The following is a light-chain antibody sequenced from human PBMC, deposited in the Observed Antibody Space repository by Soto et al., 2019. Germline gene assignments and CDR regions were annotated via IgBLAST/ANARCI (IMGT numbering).Light chain of an antibody. J-gene: IGLJ1*01. CDR1: SRDVGDYNY. CDR3: SSYTTSSTDYV. Sequence: QSPLTQPASVFGSPVQAITISCPGTSRDVGDYNYVSWYQQYPRKAPRLMFYGLSNRPTGESNRFSGSKSGNTASLTISGVQAEDEADYYCSSYTTSSTDYVFGAGTKVTVL. V-gene: IGLV2-14*01. CDR2: GLS.